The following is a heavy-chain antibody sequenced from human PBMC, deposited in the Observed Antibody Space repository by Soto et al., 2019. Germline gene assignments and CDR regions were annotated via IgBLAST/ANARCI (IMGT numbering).Heavy chain of an antibody. V-gene: IGHV1-3*01. CDR2: INAGNGNT. J-gene: IGHJ5*02. CDR1: GYTITSYA. Sequence: QVQLVQSGAEVKKPGASVKVSCKASGYTITSYAMHWVRQAPGQRLEWMGWINAGNGNTKYSQKFQGRVTITRDTSASTAYMELSSLTSEDTSVYYCVRMETGRVVTRPNWFDPWGQGTLVTVSS. CDR3: VRMETGRVVTRPNWFDP. D-gene: IGHD2-21*02.